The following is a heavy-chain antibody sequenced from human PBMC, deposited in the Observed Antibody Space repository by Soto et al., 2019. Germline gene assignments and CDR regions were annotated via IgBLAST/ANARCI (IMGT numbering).Heavy chain of an antibody. V-gene: IGHV1-8*01. CDR3: ARDILGCSGGSCYSEALGYNWFDP. J-gene: IGHJ5*02. Sequence: GASVKVSCKASGYTFTSYDINWVRQATGQGLEWMGWMNANSGNTGYAQKFQGRVTMTRDTSASTAYMELSSLRSEDTAVYYCARDILGCSGGSCYSEALGYNWFDPWGQGTRVTVSS. D-gene: IGHD2-15*01. CDR2: MNANSGNT. CDR1: GYTFTSYD.